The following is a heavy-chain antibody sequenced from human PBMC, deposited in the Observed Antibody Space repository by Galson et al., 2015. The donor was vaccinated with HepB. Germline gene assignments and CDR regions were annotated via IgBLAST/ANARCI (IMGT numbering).Heavy chain of an antibody. J-gene: IGHJ6*02. V-gene: IGHV1-18*01. CDR3: ARVDAVAVKGFRSLNGMDV. CDR2: ISVYDGHT. D-gene: IGHD6-19*01. Sequence: SVKVSCKASGYSFTTYGISWVRQAPGQGLEWMGWISVYDGHTGYAQKFQGRVTMTTDTPTSTAFMELRSLRSDDTAVYYCARVDAVAVKGFRSLNGMDVWGQGTTVTVSS. CDR1: GYSFTTYG.